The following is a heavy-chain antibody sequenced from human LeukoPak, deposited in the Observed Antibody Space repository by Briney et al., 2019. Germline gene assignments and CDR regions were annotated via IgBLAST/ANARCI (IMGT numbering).Heavy chain of an antibody. D-gene: IGHD6-19*01. Sequence: GRSLRLSCAASGLTFSTYSMNWVRQAPGKGLEWVSSISRCSSYIYYADSVKGRFTISRDNAKNSLYLQMNSLRGEDTAVYYCARDPWGMLVVEVAGFDYWGQGTLVIVSS. CDR2: ISRCSSYI. CDR3: ARDPWGMLVVEVAGFDY. CDR1: GLTFSTYS. V-gene: IGHV3-21*01. J-gene: IGHJ4*02.